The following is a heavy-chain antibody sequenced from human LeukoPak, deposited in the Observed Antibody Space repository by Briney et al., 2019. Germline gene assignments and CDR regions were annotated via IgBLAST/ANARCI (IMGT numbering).Heavy chain of an antibody. J-gene: IGHJ2*01. D-gene: IGHD5-24*01. V-gene: IGHV3-7*05. CDR1: GFTFSSYW. CDR2: IKEDGSRN. Sequence: GGSLRLSCAASGFTFSSYWMSWVRQAPGKGLEWVANIKEDGSRNHYVDSVKGRFTISRDNAKSSLYLQMNSLRVEDTAVYYCARVVSRDDPYWYFDLWGRGTLVTVSS. CDR3: ARVVSRDDPYWYFDL.